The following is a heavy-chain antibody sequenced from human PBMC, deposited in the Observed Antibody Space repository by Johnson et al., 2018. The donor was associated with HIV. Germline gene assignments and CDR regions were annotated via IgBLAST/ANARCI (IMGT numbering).Heavy chain of an antibody. D-gene: IGHD3-10*01. CDR1: GFTVSSNY. CDR2: IYSGGST. J-gene: IGHJ3*02. CDR3: ARELGDYYGSGRGVPAFDI. Sequence: VQLVESGGGVVQPGRSLRLSCAASGFTVSSNYMSWVRQAPGKGLEWVSVIYSGGSTYYADSVKGRFTISRDNSKNTLYLQMNSLRAEDTAVYYCARELGDYYGSGRGVPAFDIGGQGTMVTVSS. V-gene: IGHV3-66*01.